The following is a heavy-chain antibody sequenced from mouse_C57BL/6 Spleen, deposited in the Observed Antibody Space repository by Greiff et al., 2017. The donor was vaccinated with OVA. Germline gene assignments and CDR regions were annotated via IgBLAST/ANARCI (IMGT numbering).Heavy chain of an antibody. CDR3: ARRGDGYFDD. D-gene: IGHD2-3*01. CDR1: GYTFTDYY. V-gene: IGHV1-26*01. J-gene: IGHJ2*01. Sequence: EVQLQQSGPELVKPGASVKISCKASGYTFTDYYMNWVKQSHGKSLEWIGDINPNNGGTSYNQKFKGKATLTVDKSSSTSYMELRSLTSEDSAVYYCARRGDGYFDDWGQGTTLTVSS. CDR2: INPNNGGT.